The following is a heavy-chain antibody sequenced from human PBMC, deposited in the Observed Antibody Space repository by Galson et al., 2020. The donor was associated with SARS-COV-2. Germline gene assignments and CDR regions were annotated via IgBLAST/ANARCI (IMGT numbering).Heavy chain of an antibody. J-gene: IGHJ5*02. V-gene: IGHV4-4*02. CDR2: IYHSGST. Sequence: SETLSLTCAVSGGSISSSNWWSWVRQPPGKGLEWIGEIYHSGSTNYTPSLQSRVTISVDKSKNQFSLKLSSVTAADTAVYYCARLGITIFGVVIIPDGGWFDPWGQGTLVTVSS. CDR1: GGSISSSNW. D-gene: IGHD3-3*01. CDR3: ARLGITIFGVVIIPDGGWFDP.